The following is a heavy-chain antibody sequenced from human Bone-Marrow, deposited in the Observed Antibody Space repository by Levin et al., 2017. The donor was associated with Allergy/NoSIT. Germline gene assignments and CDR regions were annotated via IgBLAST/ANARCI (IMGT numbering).Heavy chain of an antibody. CDR1: GFTVSSKY. Sequence: PGESLKISCAASGFTVSSKYMSWVRQAPGKGLEWVSVIYSAGTTYYADSVKGRFTISRDNSKNTLYLQMNSLRAEDTAMYYCARYGDYLGYWGQGTLVTVSS. CDR2: IYSAGTT. CDR3: ARYGDYLGY. V-gene: IGHV3-53*01. D-gene: IGHD4-17*01. J-gene: IGHJ4*02.